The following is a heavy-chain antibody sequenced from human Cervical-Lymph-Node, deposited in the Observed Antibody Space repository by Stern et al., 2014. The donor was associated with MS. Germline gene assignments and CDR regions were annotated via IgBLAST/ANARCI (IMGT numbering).Heavy chain of an antibody. CDR3: AREGYSSSYDAFDI. CDR2: IYHSGST. CDR1: GGSISSRNW. J-gene: IGHJ3*02. V-gene: IGHV4-4*02. Sequence: QLQLQESGPGLVKPSGTLSLTCAVSGGSISSRNWWSWVRQPPGKGLEWIGEIYHSGSTNYNPSLKSRVPISVDKSKTQFSLKLSSVTAADTAVYYCAREGYSSSYDAFDIWGQGTMVTVSS. D-gene: IGHD6-6*01.